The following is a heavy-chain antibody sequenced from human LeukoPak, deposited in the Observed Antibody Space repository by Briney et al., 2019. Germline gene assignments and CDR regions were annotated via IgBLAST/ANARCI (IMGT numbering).Heavy chain of an antibody. V-gene: IGHV3-23*01. CDR2: ISTSGGST. Sequence: PGGSLRLSCAAAGFSFSSFAMSWVRQAQGGGLEWVSGISTSGGSTYYADSVKGRFTISRDNSKNTLYVQMSSLRAEDTAEYYCAKSRGAINDVFDIWGQGTMVTVSA. CDR1: GFSFSSFA. D-gene: IGHD3-22*01. J-gene: IGHJ3*02. CDR3: AKSRGAINDVFDI.